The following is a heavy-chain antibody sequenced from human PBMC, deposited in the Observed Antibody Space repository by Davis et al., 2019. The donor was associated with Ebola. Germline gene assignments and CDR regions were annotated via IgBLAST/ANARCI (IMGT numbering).Heavy chain of an antibody. CDR2: ISAYNGNT. V-gene: IGHV1-18*01. J-gene: IGHJ4*02. D-gene: IGHD5-12*01. Sequence: AASVKVSCKASGYIFSNYDINWVRQAPGQGLEWMGWISAYNGNTNYAQKLQGRVTMTTDTSTSTAYMELRSLRSDDTAVYYCARGRSMVATQVGLRYWGQGTLVTVSS. CDR3: ARGRSMVATQVGLRY. CDR1: GYIFSNYD.